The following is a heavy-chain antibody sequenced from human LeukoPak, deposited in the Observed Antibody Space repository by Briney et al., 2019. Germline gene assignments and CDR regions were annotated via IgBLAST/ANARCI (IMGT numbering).Heavy chain of an antibody. CDR3: ARVVPATGVY. CDR1: GGSISSSSYY. J-gene: IGHJ4*02. V-gene: IGHV4-39*01. CDR2: IYYSGST. D-gene: IGHD2-2*01. Sequence: SETLSLTCTVSGGSISSSSYYWGWIRQPPGKGLEWTGSIYYSGSTYYNPSLKSRVTISVDTSKNQFSLKLSSVTAADTAVYYCARVVPATGVYWGQGTLVTVSS.